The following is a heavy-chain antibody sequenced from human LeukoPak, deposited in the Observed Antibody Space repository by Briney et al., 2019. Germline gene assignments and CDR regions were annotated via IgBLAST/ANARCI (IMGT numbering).Heavy chain of an antibody. V-gene: IGHV3-48*01. CDR1: GITFSSYS. J-gene: IGHJ4*02. CDR2: ISSSSSTI. Sequence: PGGSLRLSCAVSGITFSSYSMNWVRQAPGKGLEWVSYISSSSSTIYHAYSVKGRFTISRDNAEYSLYLQMNSLRADDTAVYYCASSGNYYDPLDYWGQGTLVTVSS. CDR3: ASSGNYYDPLDY. D-gene: IGHD3-10*01.